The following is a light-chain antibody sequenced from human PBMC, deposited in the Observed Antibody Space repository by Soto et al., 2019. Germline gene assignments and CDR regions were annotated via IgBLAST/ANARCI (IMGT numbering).Light chain of an antibody. CDR2: DTS. V-gene: IGKV3-11*01. J-gene: IGKJ5*01. CDR3: QQRNSWPPTFT. CDR1: QSVSSR. Sequence: EIVLTQSPGTLSLSPGERATLSCRASQSVSSRRLAWYQQKPGQAPRLPIYDTSIRATGIPARFSGSGSGTDFTLTISSLEPEDFAVYYCQQRNSWPPTFTFGQGTRLEIK.